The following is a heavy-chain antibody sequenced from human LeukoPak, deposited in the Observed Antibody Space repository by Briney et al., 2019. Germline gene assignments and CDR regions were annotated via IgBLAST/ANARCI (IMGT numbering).Heavy chain of an antibody. D-gene: IGHD3-10*01. V-gene: IGHV4-34*01. CDR1: GGSFSGYY. CDR3: AKSHGYGLVDI. Sequence: SETLSLTCAVYGGSFSGYYWSWIRQPPGKGLEWIGEINHSGSTNYKPSLKSRVTLSVDTSKNQFSLKLSSVTAADTAVYYCAKSHGYGLVDIWGQGTMVTVSS. J-gene: IGHJ3*02. CDR2: INHSGST.